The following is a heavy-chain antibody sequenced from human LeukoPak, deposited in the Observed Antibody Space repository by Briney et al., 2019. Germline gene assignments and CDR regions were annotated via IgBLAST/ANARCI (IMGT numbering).Heavy chain of an antibody. V-gene: IGHV1-2*06. J-gene: IGHJ6*02. CDR1: GYTFTGYY. CDR2: INPNSGGT. CDR3: ARGPGQWLDYCYYGMDV. D-gene: IGHD6-19*01. Sequence: AASVKVSCKASGYTFTGYYMHWVRQAPGQGLEWMGRINPNSGGTNYAQKFQGRVTMTRDTSISTAYMELSRLRSDDTAVYYCARGPGQWLDYCYYGMDVWGQGTTVTVSS.